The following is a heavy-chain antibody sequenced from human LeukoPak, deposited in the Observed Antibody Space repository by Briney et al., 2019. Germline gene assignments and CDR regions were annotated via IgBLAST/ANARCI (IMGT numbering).Heavy chain of an antibody. J-gene: IGHJ4*02. D-gene: IGHD1-26*01. CDR1: GFTFSSYS. CDR3: ARGGWEPYFDY. CDR2: ISSSSSYI. Sequence: GGSLRLSCVASGFTFSSYSMNWVRQAPGKGLEWVSSISSSSSYIYYADSVKGRFTISRDNAKNSLYLQMNSLRAEDTAVYYCARGGWEPYFDYWGQGTLVTVSS. V-gene: IGHV3-21*04.